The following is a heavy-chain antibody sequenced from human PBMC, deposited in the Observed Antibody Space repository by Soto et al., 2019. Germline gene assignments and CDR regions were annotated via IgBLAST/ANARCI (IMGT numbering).Heavy chain of an antibody. Sequence: GESLKITCEDSGYRFTSYWFAWVRQVLGTRLDSMVIVYVGVSSTKYSPTFESQFTTPADKSLSSAYLQWTSLRASDTALYYCARVRSLSALIRSFECWGQGP. CDR3: ARVRSLSALIRSFEC. CDR1: GYRFTSYW. D-gene: IGHD3-10*01. J-gene: IGHJ4*02. V-gene: IGHV5-51*01. CDR2: VYVGVSST.